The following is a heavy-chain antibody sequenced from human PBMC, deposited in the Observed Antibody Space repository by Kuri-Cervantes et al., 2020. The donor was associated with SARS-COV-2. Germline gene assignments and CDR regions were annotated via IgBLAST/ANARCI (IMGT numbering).Heavy chain of an antibody. CDR1: GFSLTTSPMC. CDR3: AHSPPPPRKIITMVRGVINYFDY. Sequence: SGPTLVKPTQTLTLTCTFSGFSLTTSPMCVAWIRQPPGKSLEWLALIDWADETYYSTSLKSRLTITKDTFRNQVVLTMTNMDPVDTATYYCAHSPPPPRKIITMVRGVINYFDYWGQGTLVTVSS. J-gene: IGHJ4*02. CDR2: IDWADET. V-gene: IGHV2-70*12. D-gene: IGHD3-10*01.